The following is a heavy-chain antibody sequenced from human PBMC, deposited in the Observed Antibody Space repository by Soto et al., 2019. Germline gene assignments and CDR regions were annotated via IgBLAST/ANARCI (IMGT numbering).Heavy chain of an antibody. V-gene: IGHV3-33*01. CDR1: GFTFSSYG. D-gene: IGHD3-10*01. CDR3: ARDRWRPTVTYYGSGSYGNYFDY. CDR2: IWYDGSNK. J-gene: IGHJ4*02. Sequence: GGSLRLSCAASGFTFSSYGMHWVRQAPGKGLEWVAVIWYDGSNKYYADSVKGRFTISRDNSKNTLYLQMNSLRAEDTAVYYCARDRWRPTVTYYGSGSYGNYFDYWGQGTLVTVSS.